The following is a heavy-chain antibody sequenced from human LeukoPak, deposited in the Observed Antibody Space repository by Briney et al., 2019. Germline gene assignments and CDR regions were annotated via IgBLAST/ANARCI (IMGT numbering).Heavy chain of an antibody. V-gene: IGHV4-34*01. CDR1: GGSFSGYY. CDR2: INHSGST. CDR3: ARARGRVSSSSSYYYYYGMDV. D-gene: IGHD6-13*01. Sequence: SETLSLTCAVYGGSFSGYYWSWIRQPPGKRLEWIGEINHSGSTNYNPSLKSRVTISVDTSKNQFSLRLSSVTAADTAVYYCARARGRVSSSSSYYYYYGMDVWGQGTTVTVSS. J-gene: IGHJ6*02.